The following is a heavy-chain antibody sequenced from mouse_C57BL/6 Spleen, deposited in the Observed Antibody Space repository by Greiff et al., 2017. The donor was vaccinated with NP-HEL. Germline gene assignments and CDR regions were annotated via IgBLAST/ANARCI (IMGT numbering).Heavy chain of an antibody. V-gene: IGHV3-6*01. J-gene: IGHJ4*01. CDR1: GYSITSGYY. CDR2: ISYDGSN. Sequence: EVQLQESGPGLVKPSQSLSLTCSVTGYSITSGYYWNWIRQFPGNKLEWMGYISYDGSNNYNPSLKNRISITRDTSKNQFFLKLNSVTTEDTATYYCARRGAYGNYDAMDYWGQGTSVTVSS. D-gene: IGHD2-1*01. CDR3: ARRGAYGNYDAMDY.